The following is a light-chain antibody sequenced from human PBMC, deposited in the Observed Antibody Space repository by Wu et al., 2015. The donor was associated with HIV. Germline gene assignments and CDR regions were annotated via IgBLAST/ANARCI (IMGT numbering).Light chain of an antibody. CDR3: QQYRDSPTT. CDR2: EAY. CDR1: QYISDNY. V-gene: IGKV3-20*01. J-gene: IGKJ5*01. Sequence: TQFPPLLSLSVGDTATLSCRASQYISDNYVAWYQQKFGQPPRLLIHEAYKRAAGVPDRFDASGSGTDFTLTIDRLEPEDFAVYFCQQYRDSPTTFGQGTRLEIK.